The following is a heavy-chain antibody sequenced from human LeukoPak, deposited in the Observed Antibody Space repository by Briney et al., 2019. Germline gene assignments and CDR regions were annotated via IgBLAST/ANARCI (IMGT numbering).Heavy chain of an antibody. CDR1: GFTFSSYA. CDR3: AKTRGGPTSPDDY. V-gene: IGHV3-23*01. Sequence: PGGSLRLSCAASGFTFSSYAMHWVSQAPGKGVEWVSTISGSGGSIWHADSVKGGVTISRDNSNNTLYLQLNSLRAEDTAVYYCAKTRGGPTSPDDYWGQGTLVTVSS. D-gene: IGHD2-15*01. J-gene: IGHJ4*02. CDR2: ISGSGGSI.